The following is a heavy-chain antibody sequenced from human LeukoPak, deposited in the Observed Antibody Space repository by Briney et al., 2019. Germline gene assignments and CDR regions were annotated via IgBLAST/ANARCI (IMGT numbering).Heavy chain of an antibody. CDR1: GGTFSSYA. CDR2: IIPIFGTA. J-gene: IGHJ4*02. D-gene: IGHD1-14*01. Sequence: ASVKVSCKASGGTFSSYAISWVRQAPGQGLEWMGGIIPIFGTANYAQKFQGRVTITADESTSTAYMELSSLRSEDTAAYYCARDSGGRYHNWGQGTLVTVSS. CDR3: ARDSGGRYHN. V-gene: IGHV1-69*13.